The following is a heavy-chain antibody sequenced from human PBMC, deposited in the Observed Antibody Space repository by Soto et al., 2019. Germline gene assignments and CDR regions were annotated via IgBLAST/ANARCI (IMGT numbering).Heavy chain of an antibody. J-gene: IGHJ4*02. CDR2: ISSSGSTI. CDR1: GFTFSSYE. Sequence: GGSLRLSCAASGFTFSSYEMNWVRQAPGKGLEWVSYISSSGSTIYYADSVKGRFTISRDNAKNSLYLQMNSLRAEDTAVYYCARVSDSSVPGYWGQGTLVTVSS. D-gene: IGHD3-22*01. V-gene: IGHV3-48*03. CDR3: ARVSDSSVPGY.